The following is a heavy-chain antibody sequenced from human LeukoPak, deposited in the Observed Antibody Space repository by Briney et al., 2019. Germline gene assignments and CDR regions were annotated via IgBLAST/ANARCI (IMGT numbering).Heavy chain of an antibody. D-gene: IGHD2-15*01. J-gene: IGHJ4*02. Sequence: GASVKVSCKASGYTFTSYYMHWVRQAPGQGLEWMGIINPSGGSTSYAQKFQGRVTMTRDTSTSTVYMELSRLRSDDTAVYYCARCSGGSCYDYWGQGTLVTVSS. CDR2: INPSGGST. V-gene: IGHV1-46*01. CDR1: GYTFTSYY. CDR3: ARCSGGSCYDY.